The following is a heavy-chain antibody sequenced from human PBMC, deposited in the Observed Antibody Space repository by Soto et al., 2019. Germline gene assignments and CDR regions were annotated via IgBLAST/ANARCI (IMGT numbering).Heavy chain of an antibody. D-gene: IGHD3-9*01. CDR1: GDSVSSNSAA. V-gene: IGHV6-1*01. J-gene: IGHJ3*02. CDR3: ARDRSYDNLTGYWAFDI. Sequence: SQTLSLTCAISGDSVSSNSAAWNWIRQSPSRGLEWLGRTYYRSKWYNDYAVSVKSRITINPDTSKNQFSLQLNSVTPEDTAVYYCARDRSYDNLTGYWAFDIWGQGTMVTVSS. CDR2: TYYRSKWYN.